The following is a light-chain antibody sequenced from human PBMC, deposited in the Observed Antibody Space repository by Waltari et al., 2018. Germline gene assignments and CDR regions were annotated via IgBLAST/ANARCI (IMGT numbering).Light chain of an antibody. J-gene: IGLJ3*02. CDR2: DVT. CDR3: SSYTSSNTWV. V-gene: IGLV2-14*04. Sequence: YQQHPGKAPKVVIYDVTKRPSGVSNRFSGSKSGSTASLTISGLQAEDEADYYCSSYTSSNTWVFGGGTKLTVL.